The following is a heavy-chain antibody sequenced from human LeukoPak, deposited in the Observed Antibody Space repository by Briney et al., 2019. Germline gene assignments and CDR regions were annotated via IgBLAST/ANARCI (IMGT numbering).Heavy chain of an antibody. CDR1: GGSITSDF. CDR2: IYHSGTT. D-gene: IGHD3-16*01. Sequence: SETLSLICTVSGGSITSDFWSWIRQPPGKVLEWIGYIYHSGTTNYSPSLKSRLTISVDTSKNQFSLKLSSVTAADTAVYYCATLGGDFWGQGILVTVSS. J-gene: IGHJ4*02. CDR3: ATLGGDF. V-gene: IGHV4-59*01.